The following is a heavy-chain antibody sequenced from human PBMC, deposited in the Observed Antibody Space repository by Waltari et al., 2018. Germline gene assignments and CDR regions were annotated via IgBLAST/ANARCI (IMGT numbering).Heavy chain of an antibody. V-gene: IGHV3-15*04. CDR3: SADASELGQGELDY. CDR2: IESYISGVTT. J-gene: IGHJ4*02. CDR1: GFSFTYAW. D-gene: IGHD1-26*01. Sequence: EVQLVESGGGFVKRGGSLRLSCAAPGFSFTYAWMSWFRQGPGEGLELIGRIESYISGVTTDYAAPGKGRFTISKDDSKSTLFLEMSSLKTEDTAVYYCSADASELGQGELDYWGQGTLVTVSS.